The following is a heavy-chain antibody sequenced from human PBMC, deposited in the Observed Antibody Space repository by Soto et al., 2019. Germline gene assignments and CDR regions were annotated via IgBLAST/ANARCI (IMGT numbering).Heavy chain of an antibody. J-gene: IGHJ5*01. Sequence: IRQPPGKVLEWIGFVYSTGTTNSNPSCTSRLTLSIDTSKNHFSLKLTSLTPAETALYYCARAWG. CDR3: ARA. CDR2: VYSTGTT. V-gene: IGHV4-61*03.